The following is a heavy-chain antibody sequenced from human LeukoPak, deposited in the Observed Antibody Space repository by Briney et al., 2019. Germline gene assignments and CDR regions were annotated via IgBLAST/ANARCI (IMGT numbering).Heavy chain of an antibody. Sequence: GGSLRLSCAASGFTFSSYWMHWVRQGPGKGLVWVSRFLSDGSRTTYADSVRGRFTISGDNAKNTLYLQMNSLRAEDTAVYYCARVGDYGSGFDFWGQGTLVTVSS. CDR1: GFTFSSYW. D-gene: IGHD3-10*01. J-gene: IGHJ4*02. V-gene: IGHV3-74*01. CDR3: ARVGDYGSGFDF. CDR2: FLSDGSRT.